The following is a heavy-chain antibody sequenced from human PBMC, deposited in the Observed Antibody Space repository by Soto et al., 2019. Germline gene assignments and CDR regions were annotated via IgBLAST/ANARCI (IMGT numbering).Heavy chain of an antibody. Sequence: PGGSLRLSCAASGFTFSDYYMSWIRQAPGKGLEWVAVISYDGSNKYYADSVKGRFTISRDNSKNTLYLQMNSLRAEDTAVYYCASAYSSSWYPTSYWGQGTLVTVSS. D-gene: IGHD6-13*01. CDR3: ASAYSSSWYPTSY. CDR1: GFTFSDYY. CDR2: ISYDGSNK. V-gene: IGHV3-30-3*01. J-gene: IGHJ4*02.